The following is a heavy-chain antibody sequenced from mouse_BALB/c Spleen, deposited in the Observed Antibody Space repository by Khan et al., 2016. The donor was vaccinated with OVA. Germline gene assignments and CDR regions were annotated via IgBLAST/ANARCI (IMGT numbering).Heavy chain of an antibody. D-gene: IGHD2-1*01. J-gene: IGHJ3*01. Sequence: IQLVQSGPELKKPGETVKISCKASGYTFTNYGMNWVKQAPGKGLKWMGWINTYTGEPTYADDFKGRFAFSLETSARTAYLQINHLKTEDTATYFCARSNGNYWFAYWGQGTLVTVSA. V-gene: IGHV9-3-1*01. CDR1: GYTFTNYG. CDR2: INTYTGEP. CDR3: ARSNGNYWFAY.